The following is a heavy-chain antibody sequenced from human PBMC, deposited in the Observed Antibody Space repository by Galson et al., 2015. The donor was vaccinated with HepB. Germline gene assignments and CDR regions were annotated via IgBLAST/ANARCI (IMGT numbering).Heavy chain of an antibody. Sequence: SLRLSCAASGFTFSSYGMHWVRQAPGKGLEWVAVISYDGSNKYYADSVKGRFTISRDNSKNTLYLQMNSLRAEDTAVYYCAKDGILYDSSGYQRRYFDYWGQGTLVTVSS. CDR3: AKDGILYDSSGYQRRYFDY. CDR2: ISYDGSNK. CDR1: GFTFSSYG. J-gene: IGHJ4*02. D-gene: IGHD3-22*01. V-gene: IGHV3-30*18.